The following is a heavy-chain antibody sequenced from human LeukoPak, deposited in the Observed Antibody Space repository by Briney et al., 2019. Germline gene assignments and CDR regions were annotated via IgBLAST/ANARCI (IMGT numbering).Heavy chain of an antibody. Sequence: GASVKVSCKASGYTFTGYYMHWVRQAPGQGLEWMGWINPNSGGTSYAQKFQGWVTMTRDTSISTAYMELSRLRSDDTAVYYCARGSSSSYYGMDVWGQGTTVTVSS. CDR1: GYTFTGYY. V-gene: IGHV1-2*04. CDR2: INPNSGGT. CDR3: ARGSSSSYYGMDV. D-gene: IGHD6-6*01. J-gene: IGHJ6*02.